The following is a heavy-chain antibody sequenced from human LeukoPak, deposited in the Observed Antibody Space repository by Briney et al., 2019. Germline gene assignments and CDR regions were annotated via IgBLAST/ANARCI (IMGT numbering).Heavy chain of an antibody. CDR1: GFTFTTYS. D-gene: IGHD4-17*01. J-gene: IGHJ4*02. CDR2: ISSGSSAI. V-gene: IGHV3-21*01. Sequence: PGGSLRLSCEASGFTFTTYSMTWVRQAPGKGLEWVSIISSGSSAIFSADALKGRFTISRDDARNLLYLDMNSLRAEDTAVYYCARGHTAVTRHFDFWGQGTLVTVSS. CDR3: ARGHTAVTRHFDF.